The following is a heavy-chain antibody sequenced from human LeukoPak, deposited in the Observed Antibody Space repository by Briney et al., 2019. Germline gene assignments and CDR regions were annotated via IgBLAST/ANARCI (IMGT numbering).Heavy chain of an antibody. D-gene: IGHD6-6*01. CDR1: GFTFSNYG. V-gene: IGHV3-30*02. Sequence: GGSLRLSCAASGFTFSNYGMHWVRQAPGKGLEWVAFIRYDGSNKYYADSVKGRFTISRDNSKNTLYLQMNSLRAEDTAVYYCAKGAPTIRTPYSSSSEGFYYWGQGTLVTVSS. J-gene: IGHJ4*02. CDR2: IRYDGSNK. CDR3: AKGAPTIRTPYSSSSEGFYY.